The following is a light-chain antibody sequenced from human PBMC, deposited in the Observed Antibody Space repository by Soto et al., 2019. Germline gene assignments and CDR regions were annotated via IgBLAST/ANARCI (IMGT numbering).Light chain of an antibody. CDR2: GAS. V-gene: IGKV3-15*01. J-gene: IGKJ2*01. CDR1: QSVSSN. CDR3: QQYNNWPPQST. Sequence: EIVLTQSPATLSVSPGERATLSCRASQSVSSNLAWYQQKPGQAPRLLIYGASTRATGIPARFSGSGSGTEFTLTISSLQSEDFAVYYYQQYNNWPPQSTFGHGTKLQIK.